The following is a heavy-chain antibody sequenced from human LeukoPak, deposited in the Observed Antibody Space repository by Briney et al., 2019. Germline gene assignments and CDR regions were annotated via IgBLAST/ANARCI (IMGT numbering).Heavy chain of an antibody. J-gene: IGHJ4*02. Sequence: PSETLSLTCTVSGGSSSSYYWSWIRQPPGKGLEWIGYIYYSGSTNYNPSLKSRVTISVDTSKNQFSLKLSSVTAADTAVYYCARWSGTFFDYWGQGTLVTVSS. CDR3: ARWSGTFFDY. CDR1: GGSSSSYY. D-gene: IGHD3-10*01. CDR2: IYYSGST. V-gene: IGHV4-59*01.